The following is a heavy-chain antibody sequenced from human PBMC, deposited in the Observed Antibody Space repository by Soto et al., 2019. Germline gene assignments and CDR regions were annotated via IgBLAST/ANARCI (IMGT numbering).Heavy chain of an antibody. J-gene: IGHJ3*02. CDR1: GFAFSSHP. CDR3: ARRTFGSSRSFDI. D-gene: IGHD6-6*01. CDR2: ISDSGSLP. Sequence: VQLLESGGDLVHPGASLRLSCAASGFAFSSHPMSWVRQAPEKGLEWVAGISDSGSLPYNADSVRGRFTISRDNSKNTLYLQMNSLRAEDTAVYYCARRTFGSSRSFDIWGQGTMVTVSS. V-gene: IGHV3-23*01.